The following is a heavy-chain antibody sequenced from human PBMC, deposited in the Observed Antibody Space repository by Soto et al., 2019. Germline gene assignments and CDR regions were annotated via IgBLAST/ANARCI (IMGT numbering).Heavy chain of an antibody. V-gene: IGHV3-23*01. J-gene: IGHJ4*02. CDR3: AKDLMLRQQLAAFDY. D-gene: IGHD6-13*01. Sequence: GGSLRLSCAASGFTFSSYAMSWVRQAPGKGLEWVSAISGSGGSTYYADSVKGRFTISRDNSKNTLYLQMNSLRAEDTAVYYCAKDLMLRQQLAAFDYWGQGTLVTVSS. CDR2: ISGSGGST. CDR1: GFTFSSYA.